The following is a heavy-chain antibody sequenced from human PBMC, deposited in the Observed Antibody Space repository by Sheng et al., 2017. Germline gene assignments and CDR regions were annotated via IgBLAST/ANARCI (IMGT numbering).Heavy chain of an antibody. CDR2: MSFDGGFK. CDR1: GFMFSRYA. V-gene: IGHV3-30*01. CDR3: ARMFGYCSFGVCPNFDY. Sequence: QVQLVESGGGVFLPGRSLRLSCTASGFMFSRYAMHWVRQAPGGGLEWVAFMSFDGGFKYYGDAVRGRVTISRDNSKNTLYLQMNSLRPEDTAVYYCARMFGYCSFGVCPNFDYWGQGALVTV. J-gene: IGHJ4*02. D-gene: IGHD2-8*01.